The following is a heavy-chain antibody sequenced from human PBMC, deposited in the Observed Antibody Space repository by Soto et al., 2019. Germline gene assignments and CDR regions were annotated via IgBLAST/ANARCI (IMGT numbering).Heavy chain of an antibody. CDR3: VKDSDTASPLNWFDP. CDR1: GFTLSSYA. V-gene: IGHV3-23*01. CDR2: ISGSGGST. J-gene: IGHJ5*02. Sequence: GGSLRLSCAASGFTLSSYAMSWVRQAPGKGLEWVSAISGSGGSTYYADSVKGRSTISRDNSKNTLYLQMNSLRAEDTAVYYCVKDSDTASPLNWFDPWGQGTLVTVSS. D-gene: IGHD5-18*01.